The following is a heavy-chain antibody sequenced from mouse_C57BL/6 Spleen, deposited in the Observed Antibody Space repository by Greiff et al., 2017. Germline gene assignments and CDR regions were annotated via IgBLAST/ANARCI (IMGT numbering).Heavy chain of an antibody. V-gene: IGHV1-62-2*01. CDR2: FYPGRGSI. Sequence: QVHVKQSGAELVKPGASVKLSCKASGYTFTEYTIHWVKQRSGQGLEWIGWFYPGRGSIKYNEKFKDKATLTADKSSSTVYMELSRLTSEDSAVYFCARHEGWVMGFSAMDYWGQGTSVTVSS. CDR3: ARHEGWVMGFSAMDY. CDR1: GYTFTEYT. D-gene: IGHD2-1*01. J-gene: IGHJ4*01.